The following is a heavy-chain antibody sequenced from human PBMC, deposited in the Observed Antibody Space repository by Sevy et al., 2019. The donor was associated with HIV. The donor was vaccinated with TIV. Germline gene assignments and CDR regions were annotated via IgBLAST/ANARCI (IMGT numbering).Heavy chain of an antibody. V-gene: IGHV3-23*01. J-gene: IGHJ3*02. Sequence: GGSLRLSCAASGFTFSSYAMSWVRQAPGKGLEWVSAISGSGGSTDYADSVKGRFTISRDNSKNMLYLQMNSLRAEETAVYYCAANRVSGYSYGFATDGFDIWGQGTMVTVSS. CDR2: ISGSGGST. CDR1: GFTFSSYA. CDR3: AANRVSGYSYGFATDGFDI. D-gene: IGHD5-18*01.